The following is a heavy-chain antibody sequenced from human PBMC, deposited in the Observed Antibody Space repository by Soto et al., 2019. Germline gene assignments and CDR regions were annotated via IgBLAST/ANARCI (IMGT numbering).Heavy chain of an antibody. CDR2: ISYDGSNT. J-gene: IGHJ4*02. Sequence: QVQLVESGGGVVQPGRSLRLSCVASGFTFSSYGMHWVRQAPGKGLEWVAIISYDGSNTYYADSVQGRFTISRDNSKKTLYVQMNSRRAEDTSVYYCGKEGGLSGSYYISSSYYFDYWGQGTLVTVSS. CDR1: GFTFSSYG. CDR3: GKEGGLSGSYYISSSYYFDY. D-gene: IGHD1-26*01. V-gene: IGHV3-30*18.